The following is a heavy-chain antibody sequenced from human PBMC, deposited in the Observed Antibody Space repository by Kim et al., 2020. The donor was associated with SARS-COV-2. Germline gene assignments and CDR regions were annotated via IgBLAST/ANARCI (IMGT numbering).Heavy chain of an antibody. CDR1: GGSISSYY. V-gene: IGHV4-59*13. D-gene: IGHD3-10*01. Sequence: SETLSLTCTVSGGSISSYYWSWIRQPPGKGLEWIGYIYYSGSTNYNPSLKSRVTISVDTSKNQFSLKLSSVTAADTAVYYCARSVWSGELSTQGWFDPWGQGTLVTVSS. CDR2: IYYSGST. CDR3: ARSVWSGELSTQGWFDP. J-gene: IGHJ5*02.